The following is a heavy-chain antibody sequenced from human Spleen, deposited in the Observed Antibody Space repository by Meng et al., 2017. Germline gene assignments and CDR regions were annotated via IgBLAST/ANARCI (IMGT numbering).Heavy chain of an antibody. CDR1: GYSFTSYW. V-gene: IGHV5-51*01. J-gene: IGHJ3*02. Sequence: GESLKISCTGSGYSFTSYWIGWVRQMPGKGLEWMGIIYPGDSDTRYSPSFQGQVTISADKSISTAYLQWSSLKASDTAMYYCARSFGVTGDAFDIWGQGTMVTVSS. D-gene: IGHD3-10*01. CDR2: IYPGDSDT. CDR3: ARSFGVTGDAFDI.